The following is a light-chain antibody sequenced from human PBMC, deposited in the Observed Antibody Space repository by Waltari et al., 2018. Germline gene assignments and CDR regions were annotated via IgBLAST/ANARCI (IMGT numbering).Light chain of an antibody. V-gene: IGKV1-17*01. J-gene: IGKJ3*01. CDR1: QGISTY. CDR2: AAS. CDR3: LQYNSHPFT. Sequence: DIQMTQSPSSLSASAGDTVTITCRASQGISTYLNCYQQKPGKAPKRLIYAASSLESGVPSRFSGSGSGTDFTLTISSLQPEDFATYYCLQYNSHPFTFGPGTKLDIK.